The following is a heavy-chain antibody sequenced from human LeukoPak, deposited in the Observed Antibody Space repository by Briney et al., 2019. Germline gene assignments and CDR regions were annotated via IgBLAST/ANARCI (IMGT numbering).Heavy chain of an antibody. Sequence: PSETLSLTCSVSGGSISSGSYYWSWIRQPPGKGLEWIGYIYYSGSTNYNPSLKSRVTISVDTSKNQFSLKLSSVTAADTAVYYCARGPLDGAPDAFDIWGQGTMVTVSS. CDR3: ARGPLDGAPDAFDI. CDR1: GGSISSGSYY. J-gene: IGHJ3*02. V-gene: IGHV4-61*01. CDR2: IYYSGST.